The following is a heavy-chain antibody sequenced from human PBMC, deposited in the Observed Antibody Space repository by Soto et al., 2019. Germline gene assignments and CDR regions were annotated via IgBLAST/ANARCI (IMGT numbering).Heavy chain of an antibody. J-gene: IGHJ4*02. CDR2: ISFSGNTI. Sequence: GGSLRLSCAASGFTFDDYGMNWVRQAPGKRLEWVSFISFSGNTIYYADSVRGRFTISRDNAKSTLFLQINSLRDDDTATYSCARRLDPLQYSDYWGRGTLVTVSS. V-gene: IGHV3-48*02. CDR1: GFTFDDYG. D-gene: IGHD5-18*01. CDR3: ARRLDPLQYSDY.